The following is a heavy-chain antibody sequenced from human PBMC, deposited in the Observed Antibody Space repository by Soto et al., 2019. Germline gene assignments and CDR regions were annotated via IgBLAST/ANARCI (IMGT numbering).Heavy chain of an antibody. CDR3: AKDKSGTTAFDI. J-gene: IGHJ3*02. CDR2: INERGGST. Sequence: GGSLRLSCADSGFTFSTYALSWVRQAPGKGLEWVSAINERGGSTYYADSVKGRFTISRDNSKKTLYLQMNSLRAEDTALYYCAKDKSGTTAFDIWGQGTMVTVSS. CDR1: GFTFSTYA. D-gene: IGHD1-1*01. V-gene: IGHV3-23*01.